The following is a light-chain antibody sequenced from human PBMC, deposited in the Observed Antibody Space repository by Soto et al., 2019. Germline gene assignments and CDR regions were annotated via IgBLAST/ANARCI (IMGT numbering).Light chain of an antibody. CDR2: AAS. V-gene: IGKV1-6*01. J-gene: IGKJ4*01. CDR3: LQDYNSLT. CDR1: QGIRND. Sequence: AIQMTQSPSSLSASVGDRVTITCRASQGIRNDLGWYQQKPGKAPKLLIYAASSLQSGVPSRFSGSGSGTDFTLTISSLQPEDFAPYYCLQDYNSLTFGGGTKVEIK.